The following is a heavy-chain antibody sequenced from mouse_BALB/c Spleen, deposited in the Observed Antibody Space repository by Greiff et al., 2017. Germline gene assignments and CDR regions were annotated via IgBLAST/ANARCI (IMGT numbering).Heavy chain of an antibody. CDR3: ARKDDYADMDC. J-gene: IGHJ4*01. CDR2: IWSGGST. Sequence: VHLVESGPGLVQPSQSLSITCTVSGFSLTSYGVHWVRQSPGKGLEWLGVIWSGGSTDYNAAFISRLSISKDNSKSQVFFKMNSLQANDTAIYYCARKDDYADMDCWGQGTSVTVSS. CDR1: GFSLTSYG. V-gene: IGHV2-2*02.